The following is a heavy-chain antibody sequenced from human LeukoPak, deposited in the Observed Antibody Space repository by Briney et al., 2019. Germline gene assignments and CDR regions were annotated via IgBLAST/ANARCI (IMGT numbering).Heavy chain of an antibody. CDR3: AREAQNYDFWSGYSG. J-gene: IGHJ4*02. CDR2: IWYDGSNK. V-gene: IGHV3-33*01. Sequence: GGSLRLSCAASGFTFSSYGMHWVRQAPGKGLEWVAVIWYDGSNKYYADSVKGRFTISRDNSKNTLYLQMNSLRAEDTAVYYCAREAQNYDFWSGYSGWGQGTLVTVSS. CDR1: GFTFSSYG. D-gene: IGHD3-3*01.